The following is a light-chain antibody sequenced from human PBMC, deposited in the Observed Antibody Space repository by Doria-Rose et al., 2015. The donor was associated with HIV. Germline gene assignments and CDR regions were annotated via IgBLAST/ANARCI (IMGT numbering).Light chain of an antibody. CDR2: EVS. CDR1: QSLVNSDGKTY. J-gene: IGKJ3*01. CDR3: MQTILLPFT. Sequence: TQSSLSQSVTPGQPASIPCRSSQSLVNSDGKTYLYWYLQKPGQSPQLLIYEVSNRFSGVPDRFSGSGSGTDFTLKISRVEPEDFGVYYCMQTILLPFTFGPGTTVDI. V-gene: IGKV2D-29*02.